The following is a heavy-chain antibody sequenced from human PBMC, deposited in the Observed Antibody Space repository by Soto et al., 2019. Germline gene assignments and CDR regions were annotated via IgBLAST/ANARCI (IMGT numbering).Heavy chain of an antibody. CDR2: IYYSGST. CDR1: GGSISSGGYY. Sequence: PSETLSLTCTVSGGSISSGGYYWSWIRQHPGKGLEWIGYIYYSGSTYYNPSLKSRVTISVDTSKNQFSLKLSSVTAADTAVYYCARASERGYSYGWAFDIWGQGTMVTVSS. V-gene: IGHV4-30-4*08. CDR3: ARASERGYSYGWAFDI. J-gene: IGHJ3*02. D-gene: IGHD5-18*01.